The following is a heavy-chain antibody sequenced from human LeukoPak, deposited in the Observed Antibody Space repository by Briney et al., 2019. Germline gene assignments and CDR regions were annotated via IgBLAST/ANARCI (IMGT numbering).Heavy chain of an antibody. CDR3: AVDTATDYYYYGMDV. J-gene: IGHJ6*02. D-gene: IGHD5-18*01. CDR1: GFTFTFYA. Sequence: GGSLRLSCAASGFTFTFYAMGWVRPAPGKGLEWFSTLSGNGKTTYYADSVKGRFTISRDNSKNSLYLQMNSLRAEDTAVYYCAVDTATDYYYYGMDVWGQGTTVTVSS. CDR2: LSGNGKTT. V-gene: IGHV3-23*01.